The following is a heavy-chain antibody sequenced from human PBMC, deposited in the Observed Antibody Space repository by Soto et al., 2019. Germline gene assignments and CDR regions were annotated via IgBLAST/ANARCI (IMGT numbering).Heavy chain of an antibody. CDR2: IDPSDCSI. Sequence: EVQLVQSGAEVKKPGESPRVSCKGSGYSFTSDWISWVRQMPGKGLERMGRIDPSDCSINYSPCFQGHVTISADKSIFTAYLQWSSLKASVTAMYYCARHYYESSGFASSEVWFDPWGQVPLVAVAS. J-gene: IGHJ5*02. V-gene: IGHV5-10-1*03. CDR3: ARHYYESSGFASSEVWFDP. CDR1: GYSFTSDW. D-gene: IGHD3-22*01.